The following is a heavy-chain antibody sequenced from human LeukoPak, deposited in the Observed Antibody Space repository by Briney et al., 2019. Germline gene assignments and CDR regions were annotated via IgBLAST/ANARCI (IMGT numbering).Heavy chain of an antibody. Sequence: ASVKVSCKASGYTFTGYYMHWVRQAPGQGLEWMGWMNPNSGNTGYAQKFQGRVTITRNTSISTAYMELSSLRSEDTAVYYCARERYYYYYMDVWGKGTTVTVSS. CDR1: GYTFTGYY. CDR2: MNPNSGNT. V-gene: IGHV1-8*03. J-gene: IGHJ6*03. CDR3: ARERYYYYYMDV.